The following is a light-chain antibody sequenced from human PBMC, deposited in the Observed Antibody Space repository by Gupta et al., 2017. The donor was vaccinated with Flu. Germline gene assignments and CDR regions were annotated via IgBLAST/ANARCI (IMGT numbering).Light chain of an antibody. CDR2: GAS. J-gene: IGKJ1*01. V-gene: IGKV3D-15*01. Sequence: AVSTGERATLSCRARQSISTSLAWYQQKPGQTPRLRIYGASRRATGIPARFSGSGSGREFTLTISSLQSEDFAVYYCLQYHGWPPRAPWTFGQGTKVEIK. CDR1: QSISTS. CDR3: LQYHGWPPRAPWT.